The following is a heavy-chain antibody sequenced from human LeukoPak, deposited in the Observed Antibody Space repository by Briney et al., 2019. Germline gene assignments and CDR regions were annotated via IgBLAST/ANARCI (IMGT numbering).Heavy chain of an antibody. CDR3: ARETYYYDSSGYELFDP. V-gene: IGHV3-7*05. Sequence: GRSLRLSCAASGFAFSSYWMSWVRQAPGKGLEWVANIKGDGSDKYYLDSLKGRFTISRDNAKNSLYLQMNSLRAEDTAVYYCARETYYYDSSGYELFDPWGQGTLVTVSS. CDR2: IKGDGSDK. J-gene: IGHJ5*02. D-gene: IGHD3-22*01. CDR1: GFAFSSYW.